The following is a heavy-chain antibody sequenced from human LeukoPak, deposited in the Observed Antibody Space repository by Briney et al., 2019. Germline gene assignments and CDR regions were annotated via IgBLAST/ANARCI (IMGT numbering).Heavy chain of an antibody. V-gene: IGHV3-48*02. Sequence: GGSLRLPCTASGFTFSSYSMNWVRQAPGKGLEWVSYISGSTYTIYYADSVKGRFTLSRDNAKNSLYLQMNSLRDEDTAVYYCAREGYYYDYWGQGTLVTVSS. CDR2: ISGSTYTI. CDR1: GFTFSSYS. J-gene: IGHJ4*02. D-gene: IGHD6-13*01. CDR3: AREGYYYDY.